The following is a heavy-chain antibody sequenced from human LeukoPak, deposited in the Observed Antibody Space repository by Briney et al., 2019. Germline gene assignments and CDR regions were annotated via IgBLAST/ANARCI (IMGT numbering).Heavy chain of an antibody. D-gene: IGHD3-10*01. V-gene: IGHV4-34*01. J-gene: IGHJ5*02. CDR2: INHSGST. CDR1: GFTFSSYG. Sequence: GSLRLSCAASGFTFSSYGMSWIRQPPGKGLEWIGEINHSGSTNYNPSLKSRVTISVDTSKNQFSLKLSSVTAADTAVYYCARGKGYYGSGSYINWFDPWGQGTLVTVSS. CDR3: ARGKGYYGSGSYINWFDP.